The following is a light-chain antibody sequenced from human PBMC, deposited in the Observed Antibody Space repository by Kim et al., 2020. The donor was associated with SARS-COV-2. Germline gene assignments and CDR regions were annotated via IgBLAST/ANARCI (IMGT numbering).Light chain of an antibody. Sequence: ASVGDRVTITCRASQDIINDLGWYQQNPGRAPRRLIYGASNLESGVPSRFSGSGYGTEFTLTISSLQPEDFATYFCLQHNTYPITFGQGTRLEIK. CDR3: LQHNTYPIT. CDR2: GAS. V-gene: IGKV1-17*01. CDR1: QDIIND. J-gene: IGKJ5*01.